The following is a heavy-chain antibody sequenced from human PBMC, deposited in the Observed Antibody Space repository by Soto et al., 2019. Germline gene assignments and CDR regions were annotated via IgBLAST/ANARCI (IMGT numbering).Heavy chain of an antibody. D-gene: IGHD6-19*01. J-gene: IGHJ4*02. CDR3: ATTVGGWHPPFDY. V-gene: IGHV3-30*03. CDR2: MSYDGSNK. CDR1: GFTFSSYG. Sequence: QVQLVESGGGVVQPGRSLRLSCAASGFTFSSYGMHWVRQAPGKGLEWVAVMSYDGSNKYYADSVQGRFTISRDNSKNTMSLRMNSLRAEDTAVYCCATTVGGWHPPFDYWGQGTLVTVSS.